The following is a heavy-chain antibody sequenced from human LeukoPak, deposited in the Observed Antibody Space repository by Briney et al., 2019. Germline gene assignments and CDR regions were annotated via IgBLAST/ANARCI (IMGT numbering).Heavy chain of an antibody. V-gene: IGHV4-59*01. CDR3: ARSSGYYYGYYYYYYYMDV. CDR1: GGSISSYY. CDR2: IYYSGST. Sequence: PSETLSLTCTVSGGSISSYYWSWIRQPPGKGLEWIGYIYYSGSTNYNPSLKSRVTISVDTSKNQFSLKLSSVTAADTAVYCCARSSGYYYGYYYYYYYMDVWGKGTTVTVSS. D-gene: IGHD3-22*01. J-gene: IGHJ6*03.